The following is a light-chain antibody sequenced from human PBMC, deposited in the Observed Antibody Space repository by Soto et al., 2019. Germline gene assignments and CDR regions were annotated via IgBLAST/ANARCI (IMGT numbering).Light chain of an antibody. V-gene: IGKV1-33*01. CDR3: QQYEDLPFT. Sequence: DVQMTQSPSSLSASVGDRVTITCKVNQSIANFLNWFQHKPGAAPKLLISDASHLELGVPSRFSGSRSGTDFVFDITNLQSADVATYFCQQYEDLPFTFGGGTKVDI. J-gene: IGKJ4*01. CDR1: QSIANF. CDR2: DAS.